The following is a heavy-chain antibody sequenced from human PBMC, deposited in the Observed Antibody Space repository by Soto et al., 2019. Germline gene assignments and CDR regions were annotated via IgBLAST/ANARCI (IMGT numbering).Heavy chain of an antibody. CDR2: INPNSGGT. CDR3: ARGESGSSSWHYHHYYYYGMDV. CDR1: GYTFTGYY. D-gene: IGHD6-13*01. Sequence: QVQLVQSGAEVKKPGASVKVSCKASGYTFTGYYMHWVRQAPGQGLEWMGWINPNSGGTNYAQKFQGWVTMTRDTAISTAYMELSRLRSDDTAVYYCARGESGSSSWHYHHYYYYGMDVWGQGTTVTVSS. J-gene: IGHJ6*02. V-gene: IGHV1-2*04.